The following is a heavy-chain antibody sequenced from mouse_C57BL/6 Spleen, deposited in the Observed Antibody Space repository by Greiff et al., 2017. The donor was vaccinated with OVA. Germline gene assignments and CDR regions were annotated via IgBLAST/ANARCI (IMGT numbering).Heavy chain of an antibody. CDR1: GFSLTSYG. D-gene: IGHD1-1*01. CDR2: IWSGGST. Sequence: VKLMESGPGLVQPSQSLSITCTVSGFSLTSYGVHWVRQSPGKGLEWLGVIWSGGSTDYNAAFISRLSISKDNSKSHVFFKMNSLQAGDTAIYYCARNGYYGSSYDAMDYWGQGTSVTVSS. V-gene: IGHV2-2*01. CDR3: ARNGYYGSSYDAMDY. J-gene: IGHJ4*01.